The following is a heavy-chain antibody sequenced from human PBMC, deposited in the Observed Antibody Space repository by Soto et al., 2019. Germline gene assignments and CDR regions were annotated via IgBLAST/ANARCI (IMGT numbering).Heavy chain of an antibody. D-gene: IGHD3-10*01. CDR2: IYYSGST. V-gene: IGHV4-39*01. CDR3: AKFPIYGSGSYYPNWFDP. CDR1: GGSISSSSYY. J-gene: IGHJ5*02. Sequence: PSETLSLTCTVSGGSISSSSYYWGWIRQPPGKGLEWIGSIYYSGSTYYKPYLKSRVTISVDTSKNQFSLKLSSVTAADTAVYYCAKFPIYGSGSYYPNWFDPWGQGTLVTVSS.